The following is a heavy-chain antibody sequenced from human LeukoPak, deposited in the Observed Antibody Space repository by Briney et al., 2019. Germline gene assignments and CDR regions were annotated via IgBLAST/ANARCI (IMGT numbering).Heavy chain of an antibody. CDR3: ARVNVLVAEGFDY. Sequence: GGSLRLSCAASGFTLSNYGMSWVRQAPGKGLEWVSSITNSGASTYYADSVKGRFTISRDNAKNSLYLQMNSLRAEDTALYYCARVNVLVAEGFDYWGQGTLVTVSS. V-gene: IGHV3-23*01. J-gene: IGHJ4*02. CDR2: ITNSGAST. D-gene: IGHD2-21*01. CDR1: GFTLSNYG.